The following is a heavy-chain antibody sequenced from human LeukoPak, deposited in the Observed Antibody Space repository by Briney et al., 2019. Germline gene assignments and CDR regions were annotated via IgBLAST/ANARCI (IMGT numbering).Heavy chain of an antibody. CDR3: ATFRGYYDFDY. Sequence: WGSLRLSCAASGLTFSSYWMHWVRQAPGKGLVWVSRINSDGSSTSYADSVKGRFTISRDNAKNTLYLQMNSLRAEDTAVYYCATFRGYYDFDYWGQGTLVTVSS. CDR2: INSDGSST. J-gene: IGHJ4*02. V-gene: IGHV3-74*01. CDR1: GLTFSSYW. D-gene: IGHD3-22*01.